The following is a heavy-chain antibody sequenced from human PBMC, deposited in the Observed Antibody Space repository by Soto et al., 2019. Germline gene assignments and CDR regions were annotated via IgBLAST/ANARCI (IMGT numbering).Heavy chain of an antibody. CDR3: ARAPPYDILTGYSRTGFDY. D-gene: IGHD3-9*01. J-gene: IGHJ4*02. Sequence: SETLSLTCTVSGGSISSYYWSWIRQPPGKGLEWIGYIYYSGSTNYNPSLKSRVTISVDTSKNQFSLKLSSVTAADTAVYYCARAPPYDILTGYSRTGFDYWGQGTLVTVSS. CDR2: IYYSGST. CDR1: GGSISSYY. V-gene: IGHV4-59*01.